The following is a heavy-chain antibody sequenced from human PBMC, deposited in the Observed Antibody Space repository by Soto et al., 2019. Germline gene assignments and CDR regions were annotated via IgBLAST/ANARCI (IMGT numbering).Heavy chain of an antibody. CDR3: AREMSFYSSGWYALDY. V-gene: IGHV6-1*01. CDR2: TYYRSKWYN. D-gene: IGHD6-19*01. J-gene: IGHJ4*02. CDR1: GYSVASNSAA. Sequence: SHTLSLTCAISGYSVASNSAAWNVIRQCPSRGLEWLGRTYYRSKWYNDYAVSVKSRITINPDTSKNQFSLQLNSVTPEDTAVYYCAREMSFYSSGWYALDYWGQGTLVTVSS.